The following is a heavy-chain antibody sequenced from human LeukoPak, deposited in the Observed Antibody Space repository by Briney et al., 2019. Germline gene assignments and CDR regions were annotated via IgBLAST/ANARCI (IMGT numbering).Heavy chain of an antibody. CDR3: ARLLSIADAFDI. J-gene: IGHJ3*02. V-gene: IGHV4-39*01. D-gene: IGHD2/OR15-2a*01. CDR1: GDSISSSSYY. Sequence: PSETLSLTCTVSGDSISSSSYYWGWIRQPPGKGLEWIGSIYYSGSTYYNPSLKSRVTISVDTSKNQFSLKLSSVTAAHTAIFYCARLLSIADAFDIWGQGTMVTVSS. CDR2: IYYSGST.